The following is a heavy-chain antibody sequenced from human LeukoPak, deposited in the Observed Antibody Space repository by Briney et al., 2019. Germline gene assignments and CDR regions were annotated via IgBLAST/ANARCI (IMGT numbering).Heavy chain of an antibody. CDR1: GGSISSYY. D-gene: IGHD3-10*01. Sequence: SETLSLTCTVSGGSISSYYWSWIRQPPGKGLEWIGYIYYSGSTNYNPSLKSRVTISVDTSKNQFSLKLSSVTAADTAVYYCARHSYYYGSGFDYWGQGTLVTVSS. CDR2: IYYSGST. CDR3: ARHSYYYGSGFDY. V-gene: IGHV4-59*08. J-gene: IGHJ4*02.